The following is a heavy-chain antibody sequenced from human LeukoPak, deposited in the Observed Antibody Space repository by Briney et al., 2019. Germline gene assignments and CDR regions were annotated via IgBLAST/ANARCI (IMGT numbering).Heavy chain of an antibody. V-gene: IGHV3-11*01. CDR2: ISSSGSTI. D-gene: IGHD3-22*01. CDR1: GFTFSDYY. CDR3: AKGVAMIVVVDGMDV. J-gene: IGHJ6*02. Sequence: GGSLRLSCAASGFTFSDYYMSWIRQAPGKGLEWVSYISSSGSTIYYADSVKGRFSISRDNSKNTLYLQMNSLRAEDTAVYYCAKGVAMIVVVDGMDVWGQGTTVTVSS.